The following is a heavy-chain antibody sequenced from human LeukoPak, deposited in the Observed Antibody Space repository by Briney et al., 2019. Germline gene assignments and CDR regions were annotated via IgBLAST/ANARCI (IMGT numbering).Heavy chain of an antibody. CDR1: GGSFSGYY. V-gene: IGHV4-34*01. Sequence: SETLSLTCAVYGGSFSGYYWSWIRQPPGKGLEWIGEINHSGSTNYNPSLKSRVTISVDTSKNQFSLKLSSVTAADTAVYYCARGLDIAAAGLFDYWGQGTLVTVSS. D-gene: IGHD6-13*01. CDR3: ARGLDIAAAGLFDY. CDR2: INHSGST. J-gene: IGHJ4*02.